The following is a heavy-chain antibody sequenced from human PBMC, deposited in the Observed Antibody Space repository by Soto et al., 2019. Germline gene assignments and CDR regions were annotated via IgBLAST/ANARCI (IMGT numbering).Heavy chain of an antibody. D-gene: IGHD6-13*01. CDR3: AHTGSPPYASSWGHP. CDR1: GFSLSTSGVG. CDR2: IYWDDDK. Sequence: QITLKESGPTLVKPTQTLTLTCTFSGFSLSTSGVGVGWIRQPPGKALEWLALIYWDDDKRYSPSLKSRLTTTKDTPKNQVVLTMTTMDPVDTATYYCAHTGSPPYASSWGHPWGQGTLVTVSS. J-gene: IGHJ4*02. V-gene: IGHV2-5*02.